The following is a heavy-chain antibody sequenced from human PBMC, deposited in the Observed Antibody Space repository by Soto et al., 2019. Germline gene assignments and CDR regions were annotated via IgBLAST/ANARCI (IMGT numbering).Heavy chain of an antibody. V-gene: IGHV4-38-2*01. Sequence: LSLTCAVSGYSISSGYYWGWIRQPPGKGLEWIGSIYHSGSTYYNPSLKSRVTILLDTSKNQFSLKLSSVTAADTAVYYCARVLHHCSGGSCYSYWFDPWGQGTLVTVS. CDR1: GYSISSGYY. CDR3: ARVLHHCSGGSCYSYWFDP. D-gene: IGHD2-15*01. CDR2: IYHSGST. J-gene: IGHJ5*02.